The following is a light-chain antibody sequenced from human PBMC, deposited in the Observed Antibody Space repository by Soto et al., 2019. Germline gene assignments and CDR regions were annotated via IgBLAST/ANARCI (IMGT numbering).Light chain of an antibody. CDR1: SSDVGGYNY. Sequence: QSALTQPRSVSGSPGQSVTISCTGTSSDVGGYNYVSWYQQHPGKAPKLMIYGVSKRPSGVPDRFSGSRSGNTASLTISGLQAEDEADYYCCSYAGIYTYVFGTGTKVTVL. CDR2: GVS. V-gene: IGLV2-11*01. J-gene: IGLJ1*01. CDR3: CSYAGIYTYV.